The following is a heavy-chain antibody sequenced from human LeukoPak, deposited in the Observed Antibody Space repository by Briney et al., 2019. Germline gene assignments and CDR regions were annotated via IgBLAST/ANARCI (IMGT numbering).Heavy chain of an antibody. CDR1: GYPFNTYD. D-gene: IGHD1-26*01. CDR3: ASEKWVKREGVYYYYGISV. J-gene: IGHJ6*02. Sequence: ASVKVSCKASGYPFNTYDINWVRQATGQGLEWMGWMNPNSGNTNCEQKFTGRVTMTRGTAMGTAYMELSSLTSEDTAVYYWASEKWVKREGVYYYYGISVWGQGTTVTVSS. V-gene: IGHV1-8*01. CDR2: MNPNSGNT.